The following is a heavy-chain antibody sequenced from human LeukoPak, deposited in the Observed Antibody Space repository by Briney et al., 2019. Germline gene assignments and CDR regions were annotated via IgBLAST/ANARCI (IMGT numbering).Heavy chain of an antibody. CDR1: GGSISSGDYY. D-gene: IGHD6-6*01. V-gene: IGHV4-30-4*01. Sequence: PSETLSLTCTVSGGSISSGDYYWSWIRQPPGKGLEWIGYIYYSGSTYYNPSLKSRVTISVDTSKNQFSLKLSSVTAADTAVYYCARATLVAQTEYFQHWGQGTLVTVSS. CDR3: ARATLVAQTEYFQH. CDR2: IYYSGST. J-gene: IGHJ1*01.